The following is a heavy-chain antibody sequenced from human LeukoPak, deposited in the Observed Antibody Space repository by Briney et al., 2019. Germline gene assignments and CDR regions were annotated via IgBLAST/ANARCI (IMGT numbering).Heavy chain of an antibody. Sequence: SETLSLTCIVSGGSITSGSYYWNWIRQPAGKGLEWIGRIYSSGSTNYNPSLKSRVTISVDTSRNQFSLNLNSVTAADTAVYYCARGRLGDSFDYWGQGILVTVSS. D-gene: IGHD3-16*01. CDR1: GGSITSGSYY. J-gene: IGHJ4*02. CDR2: IYSSGST. CDR3: ARGRLGDSFDY. V-gene: IGHV4-61*02.